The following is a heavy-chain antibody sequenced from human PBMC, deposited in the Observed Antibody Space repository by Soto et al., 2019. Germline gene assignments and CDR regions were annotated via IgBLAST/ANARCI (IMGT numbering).Heavy chain of an antibody. D-gene: IGHD5-12*01. V-gene: IGHV4-59*01. J-gene: IGHJ6*02. Sequence: SETLSLTCTISGGSISSYYWSWIRQPPGKGLEWIGYVYFSGSTNYNPSLKSRVLISIDTSRNQFSLKLNSVTAADTAVYYCTRDLDLGHRGYGQRNVWSQG. CDR2: VYFSGST. CDR3: TRDLDLGHRGYGQRNV. CDR1: GGSISSYY.